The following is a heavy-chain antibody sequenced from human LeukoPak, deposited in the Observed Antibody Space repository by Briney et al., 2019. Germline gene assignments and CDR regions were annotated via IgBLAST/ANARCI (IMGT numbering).Heavy chain of an antibody. Sequence: SETLSLTCTVSGGSISSSSYYWGWIRQPPGKGLEWIGSIYYSGSTYYNPSLKSRVTISVDTSKNQFSLKLSSVTAADTAVYYCVRSRDQQHPYDILTGYPDYWGQGTLVTVSS. CDR2: IYYSGST. D-gene: IGHD3-9*01. CDR1: GGSISSSSYY. V-gene: IGHV4-39*01. CDR3: VRSRDQQHPYDILTGYPDY. J-gene: IGHJ4*02.